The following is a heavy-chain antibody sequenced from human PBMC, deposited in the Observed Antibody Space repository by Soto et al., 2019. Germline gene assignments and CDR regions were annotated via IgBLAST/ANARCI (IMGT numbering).Heavy chain of an antibody. V-gene: IGHV1-69*10. D-gene: IGHD6-13*01. Sequence: ASVKVSCKASGGTFSSYTISWVRQAPGQELEWMGRIIPILGIANYAQKFQGRVTITADKSTSTAYMELSSLRSEDTAVYYCARDRKLAAAGPPDFDYWGQGTLVTVSS. CDR1: GGTFSSYT. CDR2: IIPILGIA. J-gene: IGHJ4*02. CDR3: ARDRKLAAAGPPDFDY.